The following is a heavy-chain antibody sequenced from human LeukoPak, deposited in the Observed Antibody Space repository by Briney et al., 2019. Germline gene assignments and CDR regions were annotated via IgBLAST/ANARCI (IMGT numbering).Heavy chain of an antibody. CDR2: INHSGST. CDR3: ASRYGSGSYWNFDY. CDR1: GGSFSGYY. D-gene: IGHD3-10*01. Sequence: PSETLSLTCAVYGGSFSGYYWSWIRQPPGKGLEWIGEINHSGSTNYNPSLKSRVTISVDTSKNQFSLKLSSVTAADTAVYYCASRYGSGSYWNFDYWGQGTLVTVSS. V-gene: IGHV4-34*01. J-gene: IGHJ4*02.